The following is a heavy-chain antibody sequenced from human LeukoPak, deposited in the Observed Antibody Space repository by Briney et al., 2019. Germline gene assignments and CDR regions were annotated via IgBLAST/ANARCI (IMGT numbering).Heavy chain of an antibody. CDR2: IYYSGST. J-gene: IGHJ5*02. CDR3: ARRYSSSWSGYWFDP. CDR1: GGSISSYY. V-gene: IGHV4-59*08. Sequence: PSETLSLTCTVSGGSISSYYWSWIRQPPGKGLEWIGYIYYSGSTNYNPSLKSRVTISVDTSKNQFSLKLSSVTAADTAVYYCARRYSSSWSGYWFDPWGQGTLVTVSS. D-gene: IGHD6-13*01.